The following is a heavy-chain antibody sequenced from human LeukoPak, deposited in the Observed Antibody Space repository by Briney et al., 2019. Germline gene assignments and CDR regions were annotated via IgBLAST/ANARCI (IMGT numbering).Heavy chain of an antibody. CDR3: AKDLILPYYDFWSGYFLVPQVRSEPFDY. CDR2: ISGSGGST. J-gene: IGHJ4*02. D-gene: IGHD3-3*01. CDR1: GFTFSSYA. V-gene: IGHV3-23*01. Sequence: QTGGSLRLSCAASGFTFSSYAMSWVRQAPGKGLEWVSAISGSGGSTYYADSVKGRFTISRDNSKNTLYLQMNSLRAEDTAVYYCAKDLILPYYDFWSGYFLVPQVRSEPFDYWGQGTLVTVSS.